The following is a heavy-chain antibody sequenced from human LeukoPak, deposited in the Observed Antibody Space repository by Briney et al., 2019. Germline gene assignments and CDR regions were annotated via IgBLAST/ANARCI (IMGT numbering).Heavy chain of an antibody. CDR1: GFTFSSYA. Sequence: AGSLRLSCAASGFTFSSYAMSWVRQAPGKGLEWVSAISGSGGTTHYADSVKGRLTISRDNSKNTLYLQMNSLRAEDTAVYYCAKAYSSGWSPFDYWVQGTLVTVPS. CDR2: ISGSGGTT. CDR3: AKAYSSGWSPFDY. V-gene: IGHV3-23*01. D-gene: IGHD6-19*01. J-gene: IGHJ4*02.